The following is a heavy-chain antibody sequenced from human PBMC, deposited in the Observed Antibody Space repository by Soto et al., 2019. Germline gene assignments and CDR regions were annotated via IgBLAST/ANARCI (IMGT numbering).Heavy chain of an antibody. CDR2: ISYDGSNK. CDR1: GFTFSSYA. D-gene: IGHD6-13*01. V-gene: IGHV3-30-3*01. CDR3: ARDYRIAAAGTVSGYYYYYGMDV. Sequence: GGSLRLSCAASGFTFSSYAMHWVRQAPGKGLEWVAVISYDGSNKYYADSVKGRFTISRDNSKNTLYLQMNSLRAEDTSVYYCARDYRIAAAGTVSGYYYYYGMDVWGQGTTVTVSS. J-gene: IGHJ6*02.